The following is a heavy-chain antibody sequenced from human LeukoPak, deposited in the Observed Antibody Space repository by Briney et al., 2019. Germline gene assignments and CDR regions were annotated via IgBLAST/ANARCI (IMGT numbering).Heavy chain of an antibody. CDR2: ISGSGGST. Sequence: PGGTLRLSCAASGFTFSSYGMSWVRQAPGKGLEWVSAISGSGGSTYYADSVKGRFTISRDNAKNSLYLQMNSLRAEDTAVYYCARVPQQLVRYYYYYMDVWGKGTTVTVSS. V-gene: IGHV3-23*01. CDR1: GFTFSSYG. CDR3: ARVPQQLVRYYYYYMDV. D-gene: IGHD6-13*01. J-gene: IGHJ6*03.